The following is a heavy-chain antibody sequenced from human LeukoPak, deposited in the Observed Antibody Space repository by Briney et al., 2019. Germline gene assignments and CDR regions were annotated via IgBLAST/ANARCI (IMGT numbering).Heavy chain of an antibody. V-gene: IGHV3-23*01. D-gene: IGHD2/OR15-2a*01. CDR1: GFTFNNYN. CDR3: ATSGLSRFGF. Sequence: PGGSLRLSCATSGFTFNNYNMNWVRQAPGKGLEWVSAFSGSGGSTYYADSVKGRFTISRDNSKNALYLQMNSLRAEDTAVYFCATSGLSRFGFWGQGTLVTVSS. J-gene: IGHJ4*02. CDR2: FSGSGGST.